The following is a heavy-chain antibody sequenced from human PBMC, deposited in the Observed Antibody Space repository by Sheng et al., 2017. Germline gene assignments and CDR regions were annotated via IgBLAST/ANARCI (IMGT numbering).Heavy chain of an antibody. CDR2: IYYSGST. J-gene: IGHJ4*02. V-gene: IGHV4-59*01. CDR1: GGSISSYY. Sequence: QVQLQESDPGLVKPSETLSLTCTVSGGSISSYYWSWIRQPPGKGLEWIGYIYYSGSTNYNPSLKSRVTISVDTSKNQFSLKLSSVTAADTAVYYCARGDRSYYDLDYWGQGTLVTVSS. CDR3: ARGDRSYYDLDY. D-gene: IGHD3-22*01.